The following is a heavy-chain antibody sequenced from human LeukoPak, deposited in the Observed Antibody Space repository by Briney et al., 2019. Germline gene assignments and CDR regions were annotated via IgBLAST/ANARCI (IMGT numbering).Heavy chain of an antibody. J-gene: IGHJ5*01. V-gene: IGHV3-23*01. CDR2: ITSSGDAT. D-gene: IGHD3-22*01. Sequence: GGSLRLSCAASGFTFNIYAMIWVRQAPGKGLEWVSSITSSGDATFHADSVKDRFTISRDNSKSTLYLQMSRLRVEDTAVYYCAKDRPNYHESNGHYYRLNGDSWGQGTLVTVSS. CDR1: GFTFNIYA. CDR3: AKDRPNYHESNGHYYRLNGDS.